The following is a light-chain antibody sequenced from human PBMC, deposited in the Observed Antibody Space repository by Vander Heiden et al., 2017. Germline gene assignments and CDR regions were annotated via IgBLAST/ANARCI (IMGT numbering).Light chain of an antibody. CDR3: QQYNSCPIT. Sequence: EIEMTQSPATLSVSPGERVTLSCRASQSISSNLAWYQQKPGQAPKLLIYEASSRTTGIPARFSGSGSGTEFTLTITSLQSDDFAVYHCQQYNSCPITFGEGTKVEIK. J-gene: IGKJ4*01. CDR1: QSISSN. CDR2: EAS. V-gene: IGKV3-15*01.